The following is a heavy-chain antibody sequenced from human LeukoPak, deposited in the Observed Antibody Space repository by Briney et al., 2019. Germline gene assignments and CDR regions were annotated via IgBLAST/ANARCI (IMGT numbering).Heavy chain of an antibody. CDR1: GGSVSSGGYS. CDR2: IYHTGGT. Sequence: SETLSLTCAVSGGSVSSGGYSWSWIRQPPGKGLEWIGYIYHTGGTHYNPSLESRVTISVDRSKNQFSLQLNSVTAADTAVYYCARGSFPTYFDPWGQGTPVTVSS. D-gene: IGHD2-21*01. J-gene: IGHJ5*02. CDR3: ARGSFPTYFDP. V-gene: IGHV4-30-2*01.